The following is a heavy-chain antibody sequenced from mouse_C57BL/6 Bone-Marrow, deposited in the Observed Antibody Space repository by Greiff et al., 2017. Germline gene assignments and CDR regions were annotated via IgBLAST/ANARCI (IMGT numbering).Heavy chain of an antibody. D-gene: IGHD2-1*01. CDR2: IDPSDSET. CDR1: GYTFTSYW. Sequence: VHLVESGAELVRPGSSVKLSCKASGYTFTSYWMHWVKQRPIQGLEWIGNIDPSDSETHYNQKFKDKATLTVDKSSSTAYMQLSSLTSEDSAVYYCARGGYGNYVSYYYAMDYWGQGTSVTVSS. CDR3: ARGGYGNYVSYYYAMDY. J-gene: IGHJ4*01. V-gene: IGHV1-52*01.